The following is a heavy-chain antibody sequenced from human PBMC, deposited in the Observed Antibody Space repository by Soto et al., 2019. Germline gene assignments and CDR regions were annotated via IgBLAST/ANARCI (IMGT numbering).Heavy chain of an antibody. CDR3: TGQAAASRFYYYYYGMDV. D-gene: IGHD6-13*01. Sequence: TGGSLRLSCAASGFTFSSYSMNWVRQAPGKGLEWVSSISSSSSYIYYADSVKGRFTISRDNAKNSLYLQMNSLRAEDTAVYYCTGQAAASRFYYYYYGMDVWGQGTTVTVSS. CDR1: GFTFSSYS. CDR2: ISSSSSYI. V-gene: IGHV3-21*04. J-gene: IGHJ6*02.